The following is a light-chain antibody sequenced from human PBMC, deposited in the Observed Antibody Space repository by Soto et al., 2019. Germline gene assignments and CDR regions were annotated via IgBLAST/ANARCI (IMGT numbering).Light chain of an antibody. V-gene: IGKV1-5*01. CDR2: DVS. Sequence: DIQMTQSPSTLSASVGDRVTITCRASQSISGWLAWYQQKPGKAPKLLIYDVSSLESGVPSRFSGSGSGTEFTLAISNLQPDDFATYYCQQYNSYPWTFGQGTKVDIK. CDR3: QQYNSYPWT. CDR1: QSISGW. J-gene: IGKJ1*01.